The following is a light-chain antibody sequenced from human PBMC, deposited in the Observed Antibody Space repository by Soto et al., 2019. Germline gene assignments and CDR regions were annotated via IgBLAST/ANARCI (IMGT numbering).Light chain of an antibody. V-gene: IGLV2-14*01. CDR1: SSDVGGYNY. Sequence: QSALTQPASVSGSPGQSITISCIGTSSDVGGYNYVSWYQQSPGTVPKLMIYDVNNRPSGVSNRFSGSKSSNTASLTISGLQAEDEADYYCSSYSTSSPLVVFGGGTKLTVL. J-gene: IGLJ2*01. CDR2: DVN. CDR3: SSYSTSSPLVV.